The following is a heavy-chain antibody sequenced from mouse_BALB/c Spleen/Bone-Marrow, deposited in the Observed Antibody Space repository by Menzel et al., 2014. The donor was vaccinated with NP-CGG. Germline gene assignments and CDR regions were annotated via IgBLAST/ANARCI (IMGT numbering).Heavy chain of an antibody. CDR1: GYTFTGYV. D-gene: IGHD2-4*01. CDR2: INPYNDGT. J-gene: IGHJ4*01. CDR3: AREGGLRRGDYYTMDY. V-gene: IGHV1-14*01. Sequence: EVKLLESGPELVKPGASVKMSCKASGYTFTGYVMHWVKQKPGQGLEWIGYINPYNDGTKYNEKFKGKATLTSDKSSSTAYMELSSLASEGSAVYYCAREGGLRRGDYYTMDYWGQGTSVTVSS.